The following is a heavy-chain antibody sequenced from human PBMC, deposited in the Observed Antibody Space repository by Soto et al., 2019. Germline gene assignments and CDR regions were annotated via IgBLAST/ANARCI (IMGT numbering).Heavy chain of an antibody. CDR3: ARDGYDYVWGSYRSIDY. D-gene: IGHD3-16*02. Sequence: QVQLVQSGAEVKKPGSSVKVSCKASGGTFSSYVISWVRQAPGQGLEWMGGIIPIFGTANYAQKFQGRVTITADESTSTAYMELSSLRSEDTAVYYCARDGYDYVWGSYRSIDYWGQGTLVTVSS. J-gene: IGHJ4*02. CDR1: GGTFSSYV. CDR2: IIPIFGTA. V-gene: IGHV1-69*01.